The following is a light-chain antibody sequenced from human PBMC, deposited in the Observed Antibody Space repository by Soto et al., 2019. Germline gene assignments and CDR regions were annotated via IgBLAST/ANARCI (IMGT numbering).Light chain of an antibody. V-gene: IGKV3-20*01. Sequence: EIVLTQSPGTLSLSPGERATLSCRASQSVSSSYLAWYQQKPGQAPRLLIYDVSSRATGIPDRFSGGGSGTDFTLTISRLEPEDFAVYYCQQFSSYPLTFGGGTKVDI. CDR3: QQFSSYPLT. CDR1: QSVSSSY. CDR2: DVS. J-gene: IGKJ4*01.